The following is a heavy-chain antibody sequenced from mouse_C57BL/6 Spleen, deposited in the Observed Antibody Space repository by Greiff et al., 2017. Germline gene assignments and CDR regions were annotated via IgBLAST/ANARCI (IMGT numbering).Heavy chain of an antibody. D-gene: IGHD1-1*01. CDR3: ANRITTVSFMDY. Sequence: VQLQQSGPELVKPGASVKISCKASGYAFSSYWMHWVKQRPGKGLEWIGRIYPGDGVTNYNGKFKGKATLTADKSSSTAYMQLSSLTAEDSAVCFWANRITTVSFMDYWGQGTTVTVSS. CDR1: GYAFSSYW. CDR2: IYPGDGVT. J-gene: IGHJ4*01. V-gene: IGHV1-82*01.